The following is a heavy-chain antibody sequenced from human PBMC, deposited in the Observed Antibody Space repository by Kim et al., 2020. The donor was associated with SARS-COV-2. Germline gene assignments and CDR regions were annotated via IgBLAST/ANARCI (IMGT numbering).Heavy chain of an antibody. CDR3: ARRQYYDSSGYYGFDY. J-gene: IGHJ4*02. V-gene: IGHV4-39*01. CDR1: GGSISSSSYY. Sequence: SETLSLTCTVSGGSISSSSYYWGWIRQPPGKWLEWIGSIYYSGSTYYNPSLKSRVTISVDTSKNQFSLKLSSVTAADTAVYYCARRQYYDSSGYYGFDYWGQGTLVTVSS. D-gene: IGHD3-22*01. CDR2: IYYSGST.